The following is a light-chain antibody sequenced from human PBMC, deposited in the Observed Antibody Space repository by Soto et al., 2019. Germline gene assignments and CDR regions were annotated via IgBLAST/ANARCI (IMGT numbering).Light chain of an antibody. Sequence: EKVMTQSPVTLSVSPGERATLSCRASQSVGNKVAWYQQKPGQAPRLLIYGASNRATGIPVRFSGSGSGTEFTLTISSLQSEDFAVYYCQQYDVWPALTFGGGTKVEIK. CDR1: QSVGNK. V-gene: IGKV3-15*01. J-gene: IGKJ4*01. CDR2: GAS. CDR3: QQYDVWPALT.